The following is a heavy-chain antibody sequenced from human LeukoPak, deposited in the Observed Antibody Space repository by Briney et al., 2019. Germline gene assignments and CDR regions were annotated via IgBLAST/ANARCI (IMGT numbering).Heavy chain of an antibody. D-gene: IGHD4-23*01. CDR3: ARHDYGGNSGDY. V-gene: IGHV3-66*04. J-gene: IGHJ4*02. Sequence: PGGSLRLSCAGSGFTVSSNYMTWVRQAPGKGLEWVSVIYSDGRTYYADSVKGRFTISRDNAKNSLYLQMNSLRDEDTAVYYCARHDYGGNSGDYWGQGTLVTVSS. CDR2: IYSDGRT. CDR1: GFTVSSNY.